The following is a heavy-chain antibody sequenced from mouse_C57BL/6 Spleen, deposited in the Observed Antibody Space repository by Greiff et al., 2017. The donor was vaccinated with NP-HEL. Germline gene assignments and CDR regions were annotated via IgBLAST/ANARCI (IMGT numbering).Heavy chain of an antibody. D-gene: IGHD2-4*01. CDR2: IYPGSGST. CDR1: GYTFTSYW. J-gene: IGHJ4*01. V-gene: IGHV1-55*01. CDR3: ARRGYDYDDAMDY. Sequence: QVQLQQPGAELVKPGASVKMSCKASGYTFTSYWITWVKQRPGQGLEWIRDIYPGSGSTNYNEKFKSKATLTVDTSSSTAYMQLSSLTSEDSAVYYCARRGYDYDDAMDYWGQGTSVTVSS.